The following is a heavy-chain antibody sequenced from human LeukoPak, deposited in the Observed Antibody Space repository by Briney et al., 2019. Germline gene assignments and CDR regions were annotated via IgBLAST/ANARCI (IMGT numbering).Heavy chain of an antibody. J-gene: IGHJ4*02. CDR2: ITRSSTTI. D-gene: IGHD2-2*01. V-gene: IGHV3-48*01. CDR3: ARDFPTITSWYYFDS. CDR1: GFNFSIYS. Sequence: GGSLRLSCAASGFNFSIYSMNWVRQAPGKGLEWVSYITRSSTTIYYADSVKGRFTISRDNAKNSLYLQMNSLRAEDTAVYYCARDFPTITSWYYFDSWGQGALVVVSS.